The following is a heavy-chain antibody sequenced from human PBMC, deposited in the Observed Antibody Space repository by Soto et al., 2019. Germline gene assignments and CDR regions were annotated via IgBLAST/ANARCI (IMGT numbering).Heavy chain of an antibody. J-gene: IGHJ4*02. V-gene: IGHV4-59*11. CDR3: ARANWYSEY. CDR1: GGSINNHY. D-gene: IGHD7-27*01. Sequence: QVHLQESGPGLVKPSETLSLTCTVSGGSINNHYWSWLRQPPGKGLEWIGYIYYTGSTNYNPSLKSRVSMSVDTSKNQFSLNLTSLTAADTAIDCCARANWYSEYWGQGTLVTVSS. CDR2: IYYTGST.